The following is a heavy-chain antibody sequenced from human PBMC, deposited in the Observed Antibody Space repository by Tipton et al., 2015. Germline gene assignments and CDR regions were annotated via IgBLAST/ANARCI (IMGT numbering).Heavy chain of an antibody. V-gene: IGHV1-18*01. J-gene: IGHJ3*01. CDR1: GYTFTSYG. CDR2: ISAYNGNT. Sequence: QSGAEVKKPGASVKVSCKASGYTFTSYGINWVRQAPGQGLEWMGWISAYNGNTSYAQKLQGRVTMTTDTSTSTAYMELRSLRSDDTAVYYCARTYYDFWSGHSRPYDAFDLWGQGTVVTVSS. CDR3: ARTYYDFWSGHSRPYDAFDL. D-gene: IGHD3-3*01.